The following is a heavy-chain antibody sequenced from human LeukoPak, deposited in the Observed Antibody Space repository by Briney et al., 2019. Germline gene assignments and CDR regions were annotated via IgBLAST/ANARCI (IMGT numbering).Heavy chain of an antibody. D-gene: IGHD3-10*01. V-gene: IGHV1-18*01. Sequence: GASVKVSCKASGYTFTSYGISWVRQAPGQGLEWMGWISAYNGNTNYAQKLQGRVTMTTDTSTSTAYMELRSLRSDDTAVYYCARDRYYYGSGSYYIGYWGQGTLVTVSS. J-gene: IGHJ4*02. CDR3: ARDRYYYGSGSYYIGY. CDR1: GYTFTSYG. CDR2: ISAYNGNT.